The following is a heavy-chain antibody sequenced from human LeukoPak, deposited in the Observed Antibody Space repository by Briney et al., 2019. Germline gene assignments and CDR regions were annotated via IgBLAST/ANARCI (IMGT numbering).Heavy chain of an antibody. D-gene: IGHD3-22*01. CDR1: GGSISTNRYY. CDR2: IYFSGSA. Sequence: SETLSLTCTVSGGSISTNRYYWGWIRQPPGKALEWIGSIYFSGSAYYNPSLKSRVTMSVDTSKNQFSLELNSMTAADTAVYYCARQGGYYYDREGFLDYWGQGTLVTVSS. CDR3: ARQGGYYYDREGFLDY. J-gene: IGHJ4*02. V-gene: IGHV4-39*01.